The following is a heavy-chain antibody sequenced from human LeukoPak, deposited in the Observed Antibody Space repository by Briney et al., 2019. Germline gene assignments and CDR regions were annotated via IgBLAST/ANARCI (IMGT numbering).Heavy chain of an antibody. V-gene: IGHV3-30*02. CDR2: LRRDGSDK. D-gene: IGHD5-18*01. J-gene: IGHJ4*02. CDR1: GFTFSNYG. CDR3: AKDHSQNFDY. Sequence: GGSLRLSCASSGFTFSNYGMHWVRQAPGKGLEWVAFLRRDGSDKYYADSVKGRFTISRDNSKNTVYLQMNSLRPEDTAVYYCAKDHSQNFDYWGQGTLVTVSS.